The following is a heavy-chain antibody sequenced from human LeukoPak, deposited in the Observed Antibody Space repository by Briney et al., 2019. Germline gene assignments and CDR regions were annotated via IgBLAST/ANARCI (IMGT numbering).Heavy chain of an antibody. Sequence: ASVKVSCKASGYTFSSYSMNWVRQAPGKGLEWVSYISSSSSTIYYADSVKGRFTISRDNAKNSLYLQMNSLRAEDTAVYYCARDQGGVGYWGQGTLVTVSS. J-gene: IGHJ4*02. V-gene: IGHV3-48*01. CDR2: ISSSSSTI. D-gene: IGHD3-16*01. CDR1: GYTFSSYS. CDR3: ARDQGGVGY.